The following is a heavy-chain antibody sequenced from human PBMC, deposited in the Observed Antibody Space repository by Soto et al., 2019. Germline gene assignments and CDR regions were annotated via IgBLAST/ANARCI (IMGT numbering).Heavy chain of an antibody. CDR3: ARDSGPPRHDAFDI. D-gene: IGHD3-10*01. CDR2: TYYRSKWYN. V-gene: IGHV6-1*01. Sequence: PSQTLSVTCAISGDSVSSNSAAWNWIRQSPSRGLEWLGRTYYRSKWYNDYAVSVKSRITIKPDTSKNQFSLQLNSVTPEDTAVYYCARDSGPPRHDAFDIWGQATMVTVSS. CDR1: GDSVSSNSAA. J-gene: IGHJ3*02.